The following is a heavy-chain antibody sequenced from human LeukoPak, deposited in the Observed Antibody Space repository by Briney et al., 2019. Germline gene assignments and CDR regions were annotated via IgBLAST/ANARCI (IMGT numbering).Heavy chain of an antibody. Sequence: GASVKVSCKASGYTFTSYDINWVRQATGQGLEWMGWMNPNSGNTGYAQKFQGRVTMTRNTSISTAYMELSSLRSEDTAVHYCARGNDFWSGYPLDYWGQGTLVTVSS. D-gene: IGHD3-3*01. CDR1: GYTFTSYD. CDR3: ARGNDFWSGYPLDY. V-gene: IGHV1-8*01. CDR2: MNPNSGNT. J-gene: IGHJ4*02.